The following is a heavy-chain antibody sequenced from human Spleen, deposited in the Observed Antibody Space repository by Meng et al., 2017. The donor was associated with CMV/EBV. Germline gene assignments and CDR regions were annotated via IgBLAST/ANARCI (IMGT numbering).Heavy chain of an antibody. CDR2: ISPSGDST. J-gene: IGHJ3*01. Sequence: GESLKISCAASGFTFSSSAMSWVRQAPGKGLEWVSSISPSGDSTYYADSVKGRFTISRDNSKDTLYLQMNSLRAEDTAVYYCARSPLRSRFGVVIGVDAFDLWGQGTMVTVSS. V-gene: IGHV3-23*01. D-gene: IGHD3-3*01. CDR1: GFTFSSSA. CDR3: ARSPLRSRFGVVIGVDAFDL.